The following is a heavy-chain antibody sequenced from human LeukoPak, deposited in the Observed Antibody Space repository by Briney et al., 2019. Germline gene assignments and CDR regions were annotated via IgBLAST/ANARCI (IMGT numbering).Heavy chain of an antibody. D-gene: IGHD4-17*01. CDR2: ISYDGSNK. CDR3: AKSAATYGDYGYYYYYMDV. Sequence: PGGSLRLSCAASGFTFSSYGMHWVRQAPGKGLEWVAVISYDGSNKYYADSVKGRFTISRDNSKNTLYLQMNSLRAEDTAVYYCAKSAATYGDYGYYYYYMDVWGKGTTVTISS. CDR1: GFTFSSYG. J-gene: IGHJ6*03. V-gene: IGHV3-30*18.